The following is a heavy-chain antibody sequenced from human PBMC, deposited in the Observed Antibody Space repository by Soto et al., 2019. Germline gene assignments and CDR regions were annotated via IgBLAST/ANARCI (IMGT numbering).Heavy chain of an antibody. CDR2: IIPIFGTT. CDR3: ARDPRQDCSGETCYYS. J-gene: IGHJ4*02. Sequence: QVQLVQSAAEVKKPGSSVKVSCKASGGTLSSYVISWVRQAPGQGLEWMGGIIPIFGTTTYGEKFQGRVTITADESTSTTYMEWSSLKSEDTAVYYCARDPRQDCSGETCYYSWGQGPLVTVSS. D-gene: IGHD2-15*01. V-gene: IGHV1-69*01. CDR1: GGTLSSYV.